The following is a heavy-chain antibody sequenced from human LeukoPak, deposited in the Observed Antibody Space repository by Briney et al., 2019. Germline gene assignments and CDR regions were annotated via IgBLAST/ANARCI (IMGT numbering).Heavy chain of an antibody. Sequence: ASVKVSCKVSVYIFTGYFLHWVRRAPGQGLEWMGGINPHSGDTNYAQKFQGRVTMTRDTSISTASMELTRLRSDDTAVYYCARLSDFSDSSGYPYYLDFWGQGSLVTVSS. CDR3: ARLSDFSDSSGYPYYLDF. D-gene: IGHD3-22*01. V-gene: IGHV1-2*02. CDR1: VYIFTGYF. CDR2: INPHSGDT. J-gene: IGHJ4*02.